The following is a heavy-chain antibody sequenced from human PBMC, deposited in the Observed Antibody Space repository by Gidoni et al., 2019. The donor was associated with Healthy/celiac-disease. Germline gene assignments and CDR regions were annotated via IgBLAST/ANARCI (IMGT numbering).Heavy chain of an antibody. Sequence: QITLKESGPTLVKPTQTLTLTCTFSGFSLSTSGVGVGWIRQPPGKALEWLALIYWDDDKRYSPSLKSRLTITKDTSKNQVVLTMTNMDPVDTATYYCAHRDSGDYYDSSGSDYFDYWGQGTLVTVSS. CDR3: AHRDSGDYYDSSGSDYFDY. J-gene: IGHJ4*02. CDR2: IYWDDDK. V-gene: IGHV2-5*02. D-gene: IGHD3-22*01. CDR1: GFSLSTSGVG.